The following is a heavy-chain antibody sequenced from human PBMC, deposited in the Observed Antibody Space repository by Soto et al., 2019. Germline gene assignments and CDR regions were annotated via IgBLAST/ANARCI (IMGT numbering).Heavy chain of an antibody. CDR2: ISSSSSTI. CDR1: GFTFSSYS. V-gene: IGHV3-48*02. J-gene: IGHJ5*02. Sequence: EVQLVESGGGLVQPGGSLRLSCAASGFTFSSYSMNWVRQAPGKGLEWVSYISSSSSTIYYADSVKGRFTISRDNAKNSLYLQMNSLRDEDTAVYCCAREAGTWHLPLNWFDPWGQGTLVTVSS. D-gene: IGHD6-19*01. CDR3: AREAGTWHLPLNWFDP.